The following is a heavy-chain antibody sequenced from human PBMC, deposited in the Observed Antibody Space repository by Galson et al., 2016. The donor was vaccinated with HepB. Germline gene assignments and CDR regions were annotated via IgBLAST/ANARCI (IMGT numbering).Heavy chain of an antibody. D-gene: IGHD6-19*01. CDR1: GFSFSNYA. Sequence: LRLSCAASGFSFSNYAMGWVRQTPGKGLEWLSAINTVGKTFYSYSVRGRFTISRDNSKNTLSLQMNTLYADDTAMYYCAKEDPKWLGLYYFDLWGQGTLVAVSS. J-gene: IGHJ4*02. CDR3: AKEDPKWLGLYYFDL. CDR2: INTVGKT. V-gene: IGHV3-23*01.